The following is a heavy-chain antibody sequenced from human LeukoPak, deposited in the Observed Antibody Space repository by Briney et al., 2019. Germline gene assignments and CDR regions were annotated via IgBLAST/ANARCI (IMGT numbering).Heavy chain of an antibody. V-gene: IGHV1-2*02. CDR1: GYTFTTYG. Sequence: GASVKVSCKASGYTFTTYGISWVRQAPGQGLEWMGWINPNSGGTNYAQKFQGRVTMTRDTSISTAYMELSRLRSDDTAVYYCARELSYSLFYYFDYWGQGTLVTVSS. D-gene: IGHD3-16*01. J-gene: IGHJ4*02. CDR2: INPNSGGT. CDR3: ARELSYSLFYYFDY.